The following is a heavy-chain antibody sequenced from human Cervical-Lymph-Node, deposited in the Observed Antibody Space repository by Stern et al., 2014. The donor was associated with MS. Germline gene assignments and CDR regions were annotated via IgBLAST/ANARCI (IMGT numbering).Heavy chain of an antibody. Sequence: QVQLVQSGAEVKKPGSSVKVSCKTSGDTFSSYAISWVRQGPGQGLEWMGGIGPIFGTANYADKFQGRVTITADVSTNTAYMELSRLGSDDTAVYYCARDSTTGMDVWGQGTTVTVSS. CDR2: IGPIFGTA. D-gene: IGHD1-1*01. J-gene: IGHJ6*02. V-gene: IGHV1-69*01. CDR3: ARDSTTGMDV. CDR1: GDTFSSYA.